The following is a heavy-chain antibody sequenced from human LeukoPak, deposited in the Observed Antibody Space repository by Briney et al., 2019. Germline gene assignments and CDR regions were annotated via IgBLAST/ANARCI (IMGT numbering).Heavy chain of an antibody. J-gene: IGHJ4*02. CDR2: IRYDGSNK. V-gene: IGHV3-30*02. CDR3: AKEWNYYDSSGYLDY. Sequence: PGGSLRLSCAASGFTFSSYGMHWVRQAPGKGLEWVAFIRYDGSNKYYADSVKGRFTISRDNSKNTLYLQMNSLRAEDTAVYYCAKEWNYYDSSGYLDYWGQGTLVTVSS. D-gene: IGHD3-22*01. CDR1: GFTFSSYG.